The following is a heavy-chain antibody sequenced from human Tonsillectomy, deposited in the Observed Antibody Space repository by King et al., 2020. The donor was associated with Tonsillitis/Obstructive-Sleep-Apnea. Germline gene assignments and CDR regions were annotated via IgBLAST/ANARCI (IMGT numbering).Heavy chain of an antibody. Sequence: VQLQQWGAGLLKASETLSLTCAVYGGSFSGYYWSWIRQPPGKGLEWIGEINHSGRTNYTPSLKSRFTISVDTSKNQFYLKLTSVTAADTAVYYCARGLTVTRSTDYWGQGTLVTVSS. J-gene: IGHJ4*02. CDR1: GGSFSGYY. CDR2: INHSGRT. V-gene: IGHV4-34*01. CDR3: ARGLTVTRSTDY. D-gene: IGHD4-17*01.